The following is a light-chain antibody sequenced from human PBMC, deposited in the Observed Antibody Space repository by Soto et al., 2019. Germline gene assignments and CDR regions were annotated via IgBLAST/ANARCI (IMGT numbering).Light chain of an antibody. CDR2: DAS. J-gene: IGKJ5*01. CDR1: QSVRTY. CDR3: QQRISWPPIT. Sequence: DSVLTQSPATLSLSPGQIATLSCRASQSVRTYLAWYQQRPGQAPRLLIYDASNRHTGIPGRFSGSGSGTVFNLTSSSLEPEDFAVYYCQQRISWPPITFGQGTRLEIK. V-gene: IGKV3-11*01.